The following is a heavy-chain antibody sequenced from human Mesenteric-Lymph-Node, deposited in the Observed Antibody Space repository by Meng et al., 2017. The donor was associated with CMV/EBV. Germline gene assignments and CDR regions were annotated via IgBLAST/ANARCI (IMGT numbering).Heavy chain of an antibody. CDR1: GYTFTNYG. CDR2: INPYNGDT. V-gene: IGHV1-18*01. J-gene: IGHJ6*02. CDR3: ARVYGDYNNNYYYGMDV. D-gene: IGHD4-17*01. Sequence: ASVKVSCKASGYTFTNYGITWVRQAPGQGLEWMGWINPYNGDTKYAQKLQGRVTMTTDTSTSTAYMELRSLRSDDTAMYYCARVYGDYNNNYYYGMDVWGQGTTVTVSS.